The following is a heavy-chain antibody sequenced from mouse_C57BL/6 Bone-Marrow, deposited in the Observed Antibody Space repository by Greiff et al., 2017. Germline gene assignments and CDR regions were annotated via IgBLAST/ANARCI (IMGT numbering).Heavy chain of an antibody. Sequence: QVQLQQSGAELVKPGASVKLSCKASGYTFTSYWMHWVKQRPGRGLEWIGRFDPNSGGTKYTEKFKSKATLTVDKPSRTADMQLSSLTSEDSAVYYCARWLQRGGFAYWGQGTLVTVAA. V-gene: IGHV1-72*01. CDR3: ARWLQRGGFAY. D-gene: IGHD2-2*01. J-gene: IGHJ3*01. CDR2: FDPNSGGT. CDR1: GYTFTSYW.